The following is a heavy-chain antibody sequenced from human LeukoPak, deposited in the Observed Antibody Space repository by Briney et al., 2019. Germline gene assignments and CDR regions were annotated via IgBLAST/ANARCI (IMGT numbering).Heavy chain of an antibody. D-gene: IGHD3-22*01. CDR3: ARMDYYDRSGNDAFDI. CDR2: IKQDGSEK. J-gene: IGHJ3*02. V-gene: IGHV3-7*01. Sequence: PEGSLRLSCAASGFTFSSYWMSWVRQAPGKGLEWVANIKQDGSEKYYVDSVKGRFTISRDNAENSLYLQMNSLRAEDTAVYYCARMDYYDRSGNDAFDIWGQGTMVTVSS. CDR1: GFTFSSYW.